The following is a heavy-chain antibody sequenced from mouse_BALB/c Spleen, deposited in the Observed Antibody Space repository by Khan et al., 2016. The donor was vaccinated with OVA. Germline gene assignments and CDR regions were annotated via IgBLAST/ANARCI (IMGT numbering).Heavy chain of an antibody. CDR1: GYTFTSYW. D-gene: IGHD2-1*01. V-gene: IGHV1-61*01. Sequence: QVQLQQPGAELVRPGASVKLSCKASGYTFTSYWMNWVKQRPGQGLEWIGMIDPSDSETHYNQMFKDKATLTVEKSSSTAYMQLNSLTSEDSAVYSGAKGGGNSLYWYSDVLCAGTTLTVSS. J-gene: IGHJ1*01. CDR3: AKGGGNSLYWYSDV. CDR2: IDPSDSET.